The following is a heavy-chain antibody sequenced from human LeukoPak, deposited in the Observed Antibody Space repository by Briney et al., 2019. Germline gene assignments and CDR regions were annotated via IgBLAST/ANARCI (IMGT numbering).Heavy chain of an antibody. CDR1: GFTFSSYA. D-gene: IGHD3-10*01. J-gene: IGHJ4*02. Sequence: GALRLSCAASGFTFSSYAMSWVRQAPGKGLEWVSAISGSGGSTYYADSVKGRFTISRDNSKNTLYLQMNSLRAEDTAVYYCAKVGSRSYYNVGYFDYWGQGTLVTVSS. CDR3: AKVGSRSYYNVGYFDY. CDR2: ISGSGGST. V-gene: IGHV3-23*01.